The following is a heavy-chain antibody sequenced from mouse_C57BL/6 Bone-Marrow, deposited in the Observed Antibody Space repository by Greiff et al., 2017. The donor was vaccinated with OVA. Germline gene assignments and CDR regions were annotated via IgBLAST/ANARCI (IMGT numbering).Heavy chain of an antibody. CDR3: ARDARDLYAMDY. Sequence: EVQGVESGGGLVQSGRSLRLSCATSGFTFSDFYMEWVRQAPGKGLEWIAASRNKANDYTTEYSASVKGRFIVSRDTSQSILYLQMNALRAEDTAIYYCARDARDLYAMDYWGQGTSVTVSS. CDR2: SRNKANDYTT. CDR1: GFTFSDFY. V-gene: IGHV7-1*01. J-gene: IGHJ4*01.